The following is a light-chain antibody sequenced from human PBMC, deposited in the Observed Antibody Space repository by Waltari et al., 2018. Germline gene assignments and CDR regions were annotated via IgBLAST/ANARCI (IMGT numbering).Light chain of an antibody. CDR1: QSVSSSY. V-gene: IGKV3-20*01. CDR2: GAS. CDR3: QQYGSSPRIT. Sequence: EIVLTQSPGTLSLSPGERATLSCRASQSVSSSYLAWYQQKPGQAPRLLIYGASSRATGIPDMFSGIWSGTDFTLTISRLEPEDFAVYYCQQYGSSPRITFGGGTKVEIK. J-gene: IGKJ4*01.